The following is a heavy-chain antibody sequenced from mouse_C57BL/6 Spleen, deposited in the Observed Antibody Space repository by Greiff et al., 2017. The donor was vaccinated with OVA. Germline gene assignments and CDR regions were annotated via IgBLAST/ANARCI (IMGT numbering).Heavy chain of an antibody. V-gene: IGHV1-54*01. CDR1: GYAFTNYL. CDR3: ARMYHYYGGYYYAMDY. J-gene: IGHJ4*01. CDR2: INPGSGGT. Sequence: VKVVESGAELVRPGTSVKVSCKASGYAFTNYLIEWVKQRPGQGLEWIGVINPGSGGTNYNEKFKGKATLTADKSSSTAYMQLSSLTSEDSAVYFCARMYHYYGGYYYAMDYWGQGTSVTVSS. D-gene: IGHD1-1*01.